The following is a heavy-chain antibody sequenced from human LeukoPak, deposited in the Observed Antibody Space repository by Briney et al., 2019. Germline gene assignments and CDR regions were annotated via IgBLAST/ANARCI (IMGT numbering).Heavy chain of an antibody. CDR3: AKDRYGGSFDY. V-gene: IGHV3-23*01. J-gene: IGHJ4*02. CDR2: ISGSGGGT. D-gene: IGHD4-23*01. CDR1: GFSFSSYT. Sequence: GGSLRLSCAASGFSFSSYTMSWVRQAPGKGLEWVSAISGSGGGTYYADSVKGRFTISRDNSKNTLYLQMNSLRAEDTAVYYCAKDRYGGSFDYWGQGTLVTVSS.